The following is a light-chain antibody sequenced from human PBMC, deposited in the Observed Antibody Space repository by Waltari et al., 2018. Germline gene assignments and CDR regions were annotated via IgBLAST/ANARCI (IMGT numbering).Light chain of an antibody. CDR3: QQYYSSPYT. Sequence: DIVLTQSPDSLAVSLGARATIDSKSNQTVLYSSNNKDNLAWYQQKPGQPPKLVFYWASTRESGVPDRFSASGSGTDFTLTISSLQAEDVAVYYCQQYYSSPYTFGQGTKLEIK. CDR1: QTVLYSSNNKDN. CDR2: WAS. J-gene: IGKJ2*01. V-gene: IGKV4-1*01.